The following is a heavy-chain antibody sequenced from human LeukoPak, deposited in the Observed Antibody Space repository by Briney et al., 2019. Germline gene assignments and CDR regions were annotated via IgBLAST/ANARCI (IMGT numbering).Heavy chain of an antibody. Sequence: ASVKVSCKASGYTFPSYFMHWVRQAPGQALEWLGMINPSGSTTTYAQKFQGRVTMTRDTSTSKDYMELSSLRSEDTAVYYCARETSDPWGQGTLGTGSS. CDR2: INPSGSTT. CDR3: ARETSDP. D-gene: IGHD1-1*01. CDR1: GYTFPSYF. J-gene: IGHJ5*01. V-gene: IGHV1-46*01.